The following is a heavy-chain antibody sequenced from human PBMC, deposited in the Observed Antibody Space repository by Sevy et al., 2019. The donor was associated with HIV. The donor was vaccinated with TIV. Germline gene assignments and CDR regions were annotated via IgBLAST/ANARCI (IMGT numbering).Heavy chain of an antibody. CDR2: IEQDGSEK. CDR1: GFTFSSYW. J-gene: IGHJ4*02. D-gene: IGHD6-19*01. Sequence: EGSLRLSCAASGFTFSSYWMSWVRQAPGKALEWVANIEQDGSEKYYVDSVKGRFTISRDNAKNSLYLQMNSLRAEDTSVSYCAREAHDRPYIRGWYGSVFDYWGQGTLVTVSS. CDR3: AREAHDRPYIRGWYGSVFDY. V-gene: IGHV3-7*03.